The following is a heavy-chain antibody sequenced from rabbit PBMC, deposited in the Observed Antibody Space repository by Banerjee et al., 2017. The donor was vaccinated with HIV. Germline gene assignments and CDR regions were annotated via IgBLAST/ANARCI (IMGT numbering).Heavy chain of an antibody. CDR1: GFSFSSNYY. CDR2: IYTSNGGT. D-gene: IGHD6-1*01. CDR3: ASWDGYAGYPYAYNL. Sequence: QEQLVESGGGLVQPEGSLTLTCTASGFSFSSNYYMCWVRQAPGKGLDLIACIYTSNGGTWYVSWVSGRFTISKTSSTTVTLQMTSLTAADTATYFCASWDGYAGYPYAYNLWGPGTLVTVS. V-gene: IGHV1S45*01. J-gene: IGHJ4*01.